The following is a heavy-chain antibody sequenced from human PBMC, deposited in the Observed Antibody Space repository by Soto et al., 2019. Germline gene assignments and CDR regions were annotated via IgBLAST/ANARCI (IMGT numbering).Heavy chain of an antibody. D-gene: IGHD6-25*01. CDR1: GFTFSSYA. V-gene: IGHV3-23*01. CDR3: AKFFVETGGSSGWPCSFHF. Sequence: EVQLLESGGGLVQPGGSLRLSCAASGFTFSSYAMSWVRQAPGKGLEWVSAISGTGGTTYYADSVKGRFTITRDNSRITLHLQMNSLRAEDTAIYYCAKFFVETGGSSGWPCSFHFWGQGGLVTVSS. CDR2: ISGTGGTT. J-gene: IGHJ4*02.